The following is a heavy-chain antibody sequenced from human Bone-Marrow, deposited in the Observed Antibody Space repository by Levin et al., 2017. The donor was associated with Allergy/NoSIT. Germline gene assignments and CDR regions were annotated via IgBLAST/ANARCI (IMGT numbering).Heavy chain of an antibody. J-gene: IGHJ4*02. V-gene: IGHV1-2*06. CDR3: ARLAEVGHIPDHF. CDR2: INPTSGAT. D-gene: IGHD1-26*01. Sequence: GESLKISCEASGYTFIGYYMHWVRQAPGQGLEWVGRINPTSGATDYAQNFQGRVTMTRDTSISTAYMELNRLKSDDTAVYYCARLAEVGHIPDHFWGQGTLVTVSS. CDR1: GYTFIGYY.